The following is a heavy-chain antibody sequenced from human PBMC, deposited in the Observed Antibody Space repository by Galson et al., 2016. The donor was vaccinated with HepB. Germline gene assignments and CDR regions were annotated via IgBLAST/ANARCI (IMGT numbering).Heavy chain of an antibody. Sequence: SETLSLTCAVSGASISSGHWWSWVRQSPEKGLEWIGEIYRSGSTSYNPALKSRVTISIDSSKNRFSLTLTSVTATDTAVYYCARSYAATYYFDYWGLGTLVTVSS. CDR3: ARSYAATYYFDY. V-gene: IGHV4-4*02. D-gene: IGHD2-2*01. CDR2: IYRSGST. J-gene: IGHJ4*02. CDR1: GASISSGHW.